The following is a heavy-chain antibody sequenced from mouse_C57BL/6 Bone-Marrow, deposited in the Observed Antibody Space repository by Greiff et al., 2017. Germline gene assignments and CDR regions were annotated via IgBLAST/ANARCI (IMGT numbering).Heavy chain of an antibody. Sequence: QVQLKESGAELVRPGASVTLSCKASGYTFTDYEMHWVKQTPVHGLEWIGAIDPETGGTAYNQKFKGKAILTADKSSSTAYMELRSLTSEDSAVYYCTRYLFITTVVGYFDVWCTGTTVTVSS. V-gene: IGHV1-15*01. D-gene: IGHD1-1*01. CDR2: IDPETGGT. CDR3: TRYLFITTVVGYFDV. J-gene: IGHJ1*03. CDR1: GYTFTDYE.